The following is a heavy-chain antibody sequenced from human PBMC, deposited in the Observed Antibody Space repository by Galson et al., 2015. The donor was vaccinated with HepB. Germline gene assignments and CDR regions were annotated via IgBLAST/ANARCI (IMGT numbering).Heavy chain of an antibody. CDR3: ARERQSEDIVAVGYYYYMDV. D-gene: IGHD2-15*01. J-gene: IGHJ6*03. Sequence: CAISGDSVSSNSAAWNWIRQSPSRGLEWLGRTYYRSKWYNDYAVSVKSRITINPDTSKNQFSLQLNSVTPEDTAVYYCARERQSEDIVAVGYYYYMDVWGKGTTVTVSS. CDR1: GDSVSSNSAA. V-gene: IGHV6-1*01. CDR2: TYYRSKWYN.